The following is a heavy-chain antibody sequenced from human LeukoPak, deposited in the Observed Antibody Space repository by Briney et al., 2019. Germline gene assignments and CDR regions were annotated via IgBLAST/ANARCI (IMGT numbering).Heavy chain of an antibody. CDR1: GFTFSSYW. CDR3: AKSTGPDFWGGYCPY. CDR2: IKQDGSEK. Sequence: GGSLRLSCAASGFTFSSYWMSWVRQAPGKGLEWVANIKQDGSEKYYVDSVKGRFTISRDNAKNSLYLQMNSLRAEDTALYYCAKSTGPDFWGGYCPYWGQGTLVTVSS. V-gene: IGHV3-7*03. D-gene: IGHD3-3*01. J-gene: IGHJ4*02.